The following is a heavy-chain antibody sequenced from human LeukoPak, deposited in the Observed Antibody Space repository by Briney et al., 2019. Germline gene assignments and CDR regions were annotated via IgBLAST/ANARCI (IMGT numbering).Heavy chain of an antibody. D-gene: IGHD3-22*01. CDR2: INPNSGGT. Sequence: ASVTVSCKASGYAFTNYAVQWVRQAPGQGLEWMGWINPNSGGTNYAQKFQGWVTMTRDTSISTAYMELSRLRSDDTAVYYCARDLGYSGSYYYYGMDVWGQGTTVTVSS. J-gene: IGHJ6*02. V-gene: IGHV1-2*04. CDR1: GYAFTNYA. CDR3: ARDLGYSGSYYYYGMDV.